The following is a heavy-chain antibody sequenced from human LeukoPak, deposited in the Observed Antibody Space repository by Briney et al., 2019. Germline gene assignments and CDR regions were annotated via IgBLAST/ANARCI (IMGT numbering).Heavy chain of an antibody. J-gene: IGHJ4*02. CDR3: ARYSRGFGY. CDR1: GGSITSYY. V-gene: IGHV4-59*01. Sequence: SETLSLTCTVSGGSITSYYWSWIRQPPGKGLEWIGNIYYSGSTNYNPSLKSRVTISVDTSKDRFSLRLSTVTAADTAVYYCARYSRGFGYWGQGTLVTVSS. CDR2: IYYSGST. D-gene: IGHD4-11*01.